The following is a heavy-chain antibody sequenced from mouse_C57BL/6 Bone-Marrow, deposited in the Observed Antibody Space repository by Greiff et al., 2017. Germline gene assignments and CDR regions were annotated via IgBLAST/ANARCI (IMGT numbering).Heavy chain of an antibody. CDR3: VTTVVDYAMDY. V-gene: IGHV5-9-1*02. CDR1: GFTFSSYA. Sequence: EVMLVESGEGLVKPGGSLKLSCAASGFTFSSYAMSWVRQTPEKRLEWVAYISSGGDYIYNADTVKGRFTISRDNARNTLYLQMSSLKSEDTAMYYSVTTVVDYAMDYWGQGTSVTVSS. CDR2: ISSGGDYI. D-gene: IGHD1-1*01. J-gene: IGHJ4*01.